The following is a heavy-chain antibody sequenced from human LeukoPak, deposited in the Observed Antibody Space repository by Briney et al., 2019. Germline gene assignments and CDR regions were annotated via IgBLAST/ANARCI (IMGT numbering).Heavy chain of an antibody. J-gene: IGHJ6*02. CDR2: INHSGST. D-gene: IGHD3-3*01. V-gene: IGHV4-34*01. CDR1: GGSFRGYY. Sequence: NSSETLSLTCAVYGGSFRGYYWSWIRQPPGKGLEWIGEINHSGSTNYNPSLKSRVTISVDTSKDQFSLKLSSVTAADTAVYYCARGHYDFWSGYLYGMDVWGQGTTVTVSS. CDR3: ARGHYDFWSGYLYGMDV.